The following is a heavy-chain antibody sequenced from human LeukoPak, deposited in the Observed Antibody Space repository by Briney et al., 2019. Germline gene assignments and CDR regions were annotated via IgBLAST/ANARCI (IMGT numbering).Heavy chain of an antibody. CDR3: SRGSGWLSVY. CDR1: GFTFGDYL. D-gene: IGHD6-19*01. Sequence: GGSLRLSCTASGFTFGDYLMSWFRQAPGKGLEWIGFISGGTTEYAASVKGRFTISRDDSTSIVYLQMNSLTTEDTAVYYCSRGSGWLSVYWGQGTLVTVSS. V-gene: IGHV3-49*03. CDR2: ISGGTT. J-gene: IGHJ4*02.